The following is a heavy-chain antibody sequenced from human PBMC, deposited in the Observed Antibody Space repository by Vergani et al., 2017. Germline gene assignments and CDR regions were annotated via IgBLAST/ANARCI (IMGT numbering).Heavy chain of an antibody. D-gene: IGHD5-18*01. CDR2: ISSSGSIT. V-gene: IGHV3-48*03. CDR1: GFTFSRYE. J-gene: IGHJ4*02. CDR3: AREITGMDTYYFDY. Sequence: EVQLLESGGGLVQPGGSLRLSCAVSGFTFSRYEMIWVRQAPGKGLEWVSYISSSGSITHYADSVKGRFTISRDNAKNSLYLQMNSLRAEHTAVYYCAREITGMDTYYFDYWGQGTLVTVSS.